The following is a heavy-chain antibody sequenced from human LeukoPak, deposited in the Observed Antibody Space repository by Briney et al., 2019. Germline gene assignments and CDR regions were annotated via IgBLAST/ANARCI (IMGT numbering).Heavy chain of an antibody. CDR1: GGSISSSSYY. Sequence: SETLSLTCTVSGGSISSSSYYWGWIRQPPGKGLEWIGSLYYSGSTYYNPSLKSRVTISVDTSKNQFSLKLNSVTAADTAVYYCARHGRGGGYTAFDIWGQGTMVTVSS. CDR2: LYYSGST. V-gene: IGHV4-39*01. J-gene: IGHJ3*02. CDR3: ARHGRGGGYTAFDI. D-gene: IGHD6-25*01.